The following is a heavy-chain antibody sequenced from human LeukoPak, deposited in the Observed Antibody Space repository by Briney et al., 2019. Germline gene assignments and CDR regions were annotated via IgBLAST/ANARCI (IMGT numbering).Heavy chain of an antibody. J-gene: IGHJ4*02. Sequence: GGSLRLSCAASGFTFSSYEMNWVRQAPGNGLEWVSYITSGGSTIYYADSVKGRFTISRDNAKNSLYLQMNSLRPEDTAVYYCARLAVYGDYVFDYWGQGTLVTVSS. V-gene: IGHV3-48*03. D-gene: IGHD4-17*01. CDR3: ARLAVYGDYVFDY. CDR2: ITSGGSTI. CDR1: GFTFSSYE.